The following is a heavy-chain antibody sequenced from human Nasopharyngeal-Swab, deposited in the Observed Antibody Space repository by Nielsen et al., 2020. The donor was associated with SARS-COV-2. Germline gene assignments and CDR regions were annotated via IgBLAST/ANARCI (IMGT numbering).Heavy chain of an antibody. D-gene: IGHD3-10*01. CDR1: GFTFSTYA. CDR3: AKGGGYYYGSGRLYSDY. CDR2: ISGAGAST. J-gene: IGHJ4*02. V-gene: IGHV3-23*01. Sequence: GESLKISCAASGFTFSTYAMTWVRQAPGKGLEWVSAISGAGASTYYADSVKGRFTISRDNSKNTVSLQMNSLRAEDTAVYYCAKGGGYYYGSGRLYSDYWGQGTLVTVSS.